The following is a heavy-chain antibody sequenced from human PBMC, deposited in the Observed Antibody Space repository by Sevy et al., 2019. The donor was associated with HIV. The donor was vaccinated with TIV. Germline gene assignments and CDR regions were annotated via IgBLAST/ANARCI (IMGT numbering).Heavy chain of an antibody. V-gene: IGHV3-49*03. CDR2: IRSKAYGGTT. CDR1: GFTFGDYA. Sequence: GGSLRLSCTASGFTFGDYAMSWFRQAPGKGLEWVGFIRSKAYGGTTEYAASVKGRFTISRDDSKSIAYLQMNSLKTGDTAVYYCSRGGSYDFWSGYSKTKTNFDYWGQGTLVTVSS. D-gene: IGHD3-3*01. J-gene: IGHJ4*02. CDR3: SRGGSYDFWSGYSKTKTNFDY.